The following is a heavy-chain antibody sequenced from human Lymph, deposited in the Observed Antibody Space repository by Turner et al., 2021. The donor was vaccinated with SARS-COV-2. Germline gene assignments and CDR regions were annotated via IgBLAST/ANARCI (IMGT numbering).Heavy chain of an antibody. J-gene: IGHJ6*02. V-gene: IGHV1-69*01. Sequence: QVQLVQSGAEVKKPGSSVKVSCKASAGTFSSHVISWVRQAPGQGLEWMGGIIPMFGKANYAQKFQGRVTITADESTSTAYMELTSLRSEDTAVYYCARVGSSVVPYYYYGMDVWGQGTTVTVSS. CDR3: ARVGSSVVPYYYYGMDV. D-gene: IGHD3-22*01. CDR2: IIPMFGKA. CDR1: AGTFSSHV.